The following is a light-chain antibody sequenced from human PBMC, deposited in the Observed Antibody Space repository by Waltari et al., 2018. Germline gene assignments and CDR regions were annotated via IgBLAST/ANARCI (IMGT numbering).Light chain of an antibody. CDR1: SGPTSYP. CDR2: INSDGSH. Sequence: QLVLTQSPSASASLGASVKVTCPPTSGPTSYPIACHQQQPEKGPRYLMKINSDGSHSKGDGVPDRFSGSSSGAERYLTISSLQSEDDADYYCQTWDTGILVFGGGTKLTVL. J-gene: IGLJ3*02. CDR3: QTWDTGILV. V-gene: IGLV4-69*01.